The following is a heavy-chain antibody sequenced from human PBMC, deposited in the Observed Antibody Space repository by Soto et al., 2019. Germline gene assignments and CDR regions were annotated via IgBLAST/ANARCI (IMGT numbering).Heavy chain of an antibody. J-gene: IGHJ5*02. Sequence: SETLSLTCTVSADSISSYYWSWIRQPPGKGLEWIGYIYYSGSTNYNPSLKSRVTISVDTSKNQFSLKLNSVTPADTAVYYCARTIVAAASIWFDPWGQGTLVTVSS. CDR1: ADSISSYY. CDR2: IYYSGST. D-gene: IGHD6-25*01. CDR3: ARTIVAAASIWFDP. V-gene: IGHV4-59*01.